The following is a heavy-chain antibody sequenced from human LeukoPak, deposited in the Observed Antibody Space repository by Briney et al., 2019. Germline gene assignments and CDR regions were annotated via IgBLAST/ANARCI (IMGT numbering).Heavy chain of an antibody. CDR3: ASLNYFDSSNYYYVFDY. Sequence: PSETLSLTCTVSGGSISSYYWGWIRQPPGKGLEWIGNIYYSGSTYYKLSLKSRVTISIDTSKNQFSLKLSSVTAADTAIYYRASLNYFDSSNYYYVFDYWGQGTLVTVSS. CDR1: GGSISSYY. CDR2: IYYSGST. D-gene: IGHD3-22*01. J-gene: IGHJ4*02. V-gene: IGHV4-39*07.